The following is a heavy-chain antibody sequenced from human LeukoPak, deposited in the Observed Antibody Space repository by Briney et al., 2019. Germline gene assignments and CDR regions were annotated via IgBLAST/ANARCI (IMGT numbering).Heavy chain of an antibody. CDR3: AREYRGSRRSDAFDI. D-gene: IGHD3-10*01. V-gene: IGHV3-30*03. Sequence: GGSLRLSCAASGFTFSSYGMHWVRQAPGKGLEWVAVISYDGSNKYYADSVKGRFTISRDNSKNTLYLQMNSLRAEDTAVYYCAREYRGSRRSDAFDIWGQGTMVTVSS. CDR1: GFTFSSYG. J-gene: IGHJ3*02. CDR2: ISYDGSNK.